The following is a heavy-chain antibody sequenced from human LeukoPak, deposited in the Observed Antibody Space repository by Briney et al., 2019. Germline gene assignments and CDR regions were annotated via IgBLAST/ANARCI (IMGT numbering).Heavy chain of an antibody. D-gene: IGHD3-10*01. J-gene: IGHJ3*02. CDR2: ISPDNT. V-gene: IGHV3-23*01. Sequence: GGSLRLSCAPSGFTFSTNPMSCARQAPGKGLEWVSAISPDNTYYADSVKGRLTISRDDSKNTVYLQMNSPRAEDTARYYCVKEHVDRAFTRSFEIWGQGTVVTVSS. CDR3: VKEHVDRAFTRSFEI. CDR1: GFTFSTNP.